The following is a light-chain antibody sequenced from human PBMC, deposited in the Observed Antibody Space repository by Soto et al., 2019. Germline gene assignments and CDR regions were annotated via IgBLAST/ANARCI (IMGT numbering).Light chain of an antibody. Sequence: QPVLTQSPSASASLGASVKLTCTLSSGHSSYAIAWHQQQPRKGPRYLMKLNSDGSHNKGDGIPDRFSGSSSGAERYLTISSLQSEDEADYYCQTWGTGIPVFGGGTKVTVL. CDR3: QTWGTGIPV. J-gene: IGLJ2*01. CDR2: LNSDGSH. CDR1: SGHSSYA. V-gene: IGLV4-69*01.